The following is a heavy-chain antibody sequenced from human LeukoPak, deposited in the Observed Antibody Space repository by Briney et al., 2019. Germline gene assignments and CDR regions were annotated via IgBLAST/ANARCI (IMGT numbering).Heavy chain of an antibody. V-gene: IGHV1-18*01. CDR1: GYTVTNYG. D-gene: IGHD6-6*01. CDR2: IGAYNGNT. J-gene: IGHJ4*02. CDR3: ARDRRSSSSNSILFDY. Sequence: ASVKVSCKASGYTVTNYGVSWVRQAPAQGHEWMRWIGAYNGNTNYAQKLQGRVTMTTDTSTSTAYMELRSLRSDDTAVYYCARDRRSSSSNSILFDYWGQGTVVTVSS.